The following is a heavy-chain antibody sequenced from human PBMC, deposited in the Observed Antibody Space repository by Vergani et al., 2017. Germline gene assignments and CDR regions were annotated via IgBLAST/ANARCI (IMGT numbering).Heavy chain of an antibody. D-gene: IGHD5-12*01. CDR2: IYSGGST. Sequence: EVHLLESGGDLVQPGGSLRLSCAASGFTVSSNYMSWVRQAPGKGLEWVSVIYSGGSTYYADSVKGRFTISRHNSKNTLYLQMNSLRAEDTAVYYCARDRVDIVATTTYYYYYYGMDVWGQGTTVTVSS. CDR3: ARDRVDIVATTTYYYYYYGMDV. V-gene: IGHV3-53*04. J-gene: IGHJ6*02. CDR1: GFTVSSNY.